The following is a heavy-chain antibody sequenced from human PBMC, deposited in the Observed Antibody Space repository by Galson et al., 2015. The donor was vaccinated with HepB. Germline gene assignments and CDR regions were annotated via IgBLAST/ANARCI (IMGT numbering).Heavy chain of an antibody. Sequence: CAISGDSVSSNSAAWNWIRQSPSRGLEWLGRTYYRSKWYNDYAVSVKSRITINPDTSKNQFSLQLNSVTPEDTAVYYCARGSLDLMVRGGYYYYGMDVWGQGTTVTVSS. CDR2: TYYRSKWYN. V-gene: IGHV6-1*01. CDR1: GDSVSSNSAA. CDR3: ARGSLDLMVRGGYYYYGMDV. J-gene: IGHJ6*02. D-gene: IGHD3-10*01.